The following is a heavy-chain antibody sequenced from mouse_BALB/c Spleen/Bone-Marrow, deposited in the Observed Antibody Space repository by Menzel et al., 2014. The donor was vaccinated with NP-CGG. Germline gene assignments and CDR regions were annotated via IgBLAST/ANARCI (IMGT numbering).Heavy chain of an antibody. CDR3: ARLRYYGSFAY. CDR1: GFDFSRYW. Sequence: EVKLEESGGGLVQPGGSLKLSCAASGFDFSRYWMSWVRQAPGKGLEWIGEINPDSSTINYTPSLKDKFIISRDNAKNMLYLQMSKVRSEDTALYYCARLRYYGSFAYWGQGTLVTVSA. V-gene: IGHV4-1*02. J-gene: IGHJ3*01. CDR2: INPDSSTI. D-gene: IGHD1-2*01.